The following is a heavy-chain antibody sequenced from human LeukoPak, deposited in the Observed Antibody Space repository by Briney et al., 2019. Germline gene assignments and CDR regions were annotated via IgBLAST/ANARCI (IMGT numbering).Heavy chain of an antibody. Sequence: GASVKVSCKASGYTFTSYGISWVRQAPGQGLEWMGWISAYNGNTNYAQKLQGRVTMTTDTSTSTAYMELRSLRSDDTAVYYCARVVPPGASTTGTTSPHGGNWFDPWGQGTLVTVSS. CDR1: GYTFTSYG. D-gene: IGHD1-1*01. J-gene: IGHJ5*02. V-gene: IGHV1-18*01. CDR3: ARVVPPGASTTGTTSPHGGNWFDP. CDR2: ISAYNGNT.